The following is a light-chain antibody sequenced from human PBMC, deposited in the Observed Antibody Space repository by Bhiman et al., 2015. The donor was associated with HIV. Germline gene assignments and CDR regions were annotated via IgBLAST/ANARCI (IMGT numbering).Light chain of an antibody. CDR2: EVN. Sequence: QSALTQPPSASGSPGQSVAISCVGIRSEHVAWYQQYPGKAPKLIIYEVNKRPSQVPDRFSGSKSGNTASLTVTGLQAEDEADYYCSSYASSGPSHVIFGGGTKLTVL. V-gene: IGLV2-8*01. CDR3: SSYASSGPSHVI. J-gene: IGLJ2*01. CDR1: RSEH.